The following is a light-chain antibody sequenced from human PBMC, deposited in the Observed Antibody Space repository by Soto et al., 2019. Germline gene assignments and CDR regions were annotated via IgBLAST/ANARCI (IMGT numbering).Light chain of an antibody. CDR1: QSVSSN. CDR3: QHYNNRPWT. CDR2: GTS. V-gene: IGKV3-15*01. J-gene: IGKJ1*01. Sequence: EIVMTQSPATLSVSPGERATLSCRASQSVSSNLAWYQQKPGQAPMLLIYGTSTRATGIPARFSGSGSGTEFTLTISSLQSEAFAVYYCQHYNNRPWTFGQGTKVEIK.